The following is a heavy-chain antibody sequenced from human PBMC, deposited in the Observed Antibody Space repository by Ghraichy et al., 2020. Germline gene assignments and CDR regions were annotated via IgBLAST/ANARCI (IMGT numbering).Heavy chain of an antibody. J-gene: IGHJ4*02. CDR1: GFTFSSYW. CDR2: INSDGSST. CDR3: ARVRYYDILTGPFDY. D-gene: IGHD3-9*01. V-gene: IGHV3-74*01. Sequence: GGSLRLSCAASGFTFSSYWMHWVRQAPGKGLVWVSRINSDGSSTSYADSVKGRFTISRDNAKNTLYLQMNSLRAEDTAVYYCARVRYYDILTGPFDYWGQGTLVTVSS.